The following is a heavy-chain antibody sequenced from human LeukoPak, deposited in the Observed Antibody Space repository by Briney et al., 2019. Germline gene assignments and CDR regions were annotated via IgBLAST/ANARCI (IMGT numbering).Heavy chain of an antibody. CDR1: GFSFSDYA. J-gene: IGHJ4*02. Sequence: ERSLRLSCGASGFSFSDYAMHWVRQAPAKGLEWVAVISYDGNNIHYADSVKGRFTISRDNSKNKLYLQMNSRRAEDTAVYYCARDKQWLYCFDQWGQGTPVTVSS. D-gene: IGHD6-19*01. V-gene: IGHV3-30-3*01. CDR3: ARDKQWLYCFDQ. CDR2: ISYDGNNI.